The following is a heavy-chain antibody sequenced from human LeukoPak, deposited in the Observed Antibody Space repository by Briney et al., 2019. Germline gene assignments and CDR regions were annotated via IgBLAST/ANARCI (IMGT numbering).Heavy chain of an antibody. CDR3: AREMGTVTTPDY. J-gene: IGHJ4*02. CDR2: IKEDGSEI. Sequence: GGSLRLSCAASGFTFSSSWMSWVRQAPGKGLEWVANIKEDGSEIYYVGSVKGRFTISRDNAKNSLYLQMNSLRAEDTAVYYCAREMGTVTTPDYWDQGTLVTVSS. V-gene: IGHV3-7*05. CDR1: GFTFSSSW. D-gene: IGHD4-17*01.